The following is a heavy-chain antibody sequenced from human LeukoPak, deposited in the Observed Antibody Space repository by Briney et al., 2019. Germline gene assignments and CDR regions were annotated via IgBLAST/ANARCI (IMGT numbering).Heavy chain of an antibody. CDR2: IYTSGST. CDR3: ARHLPAPTYYDFWSGYSNWFDP. CDR1: GGSISSYY. D-gene: IGHD3-3*01. J-gene: IGHJ5*02. Sequence: PSETLSLTCTVSGGSISSYYWSWLRQPPGKGLEWIGYIYTSGSTNYNPSLKSRVTISVDTSKNQFSLKLSSVTAADTAVYYCARHLPAPTYYDFWSGYSNWFDPWGQGTLVTVSS. V-gene: IGHV4-4*09.